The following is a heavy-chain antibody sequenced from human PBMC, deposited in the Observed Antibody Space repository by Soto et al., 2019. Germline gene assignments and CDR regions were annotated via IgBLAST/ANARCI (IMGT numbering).Heavy chain of an antibody. CDR2: INPNSGGT. D-gene: IGHD6-19*01. V-gene: IGHV1-2*04. CDR3: ARDTDYGSGAFDI. CDR1: GYTFTGYY. J-gene: IGHJ3*02. Sequence: ASVKVSCKASGYTFTGYYMHWVRQAPGQGLEWMGWINPNSGGTNYAQKFQGWVTMTRDTSISTAYMELSRLRSDDTAVYYCARDTDYGSGAFDIWGQGKMVTVSS.